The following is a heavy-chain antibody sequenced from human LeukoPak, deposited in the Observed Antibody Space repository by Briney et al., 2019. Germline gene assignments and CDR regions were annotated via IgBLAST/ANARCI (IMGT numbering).Heavy chain of an antibody. CDR3: ARESGFCSSTSCYRPEDY. J-gene: IGHJ4*02. CDR1: EFTFSSYW. V-gene: IGHV3-74*01. Sequence: GGSLRLSCAASEFTFSSYWMHWVRQGPGKGLVWVSRINTDGSSTRYADSVKGLFTISRDNPKNTLYQQKNSLRADETAVYYCARESGFCSSTSCYRPEDYWGQGTLVTVSS. D-gene: IGHD2-2*01. CDR2: INTDGSST.